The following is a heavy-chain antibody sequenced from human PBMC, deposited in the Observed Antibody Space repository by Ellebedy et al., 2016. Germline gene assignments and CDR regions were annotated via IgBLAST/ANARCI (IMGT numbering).Heavy chain of an antibody. V-gene: IGHV1-18*01. Sequence: ASVKVSCXASGYTFTSYGISWVRQAPGQGLEWMGWISAYNGNTNYAQKLQGRVTMTTDTSTSTAYMELRSLRSDDTAVYYCARDPDVGDAFDIWGQGTMVTVSS. J-gene: IGHJ3*02. CDR3: ARDPDVGDAFDI. CDR1: GYTFTSYG. CDR2: ISAYNGNT.